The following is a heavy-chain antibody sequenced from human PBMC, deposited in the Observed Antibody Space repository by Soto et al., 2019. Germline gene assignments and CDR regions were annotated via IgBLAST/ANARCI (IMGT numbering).Heavy chain of an antibody. Sequence: GGSLRLSCAASGFTFDDYAMHWVRQAPGKGLEWVSGISWNSGSIGYADSVKGRFTISRDNAKNSLYLQMNSLRAEDTALYYCAKDMGSGSYNYYYMDVWGKGTTVTVSS. J-gene: IGHJ6*03. CDR3: AKDMGSGSYNYYYMDV. CDR2: ISWNSGSI. CDR1: GFTFDDYA. D-gene: IGHD3-10*01. V-gene: IGHV3-9*01.